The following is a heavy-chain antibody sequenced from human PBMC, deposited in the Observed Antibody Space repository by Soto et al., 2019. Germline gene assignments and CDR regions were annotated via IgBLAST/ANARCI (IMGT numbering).Heavy chain of an antibody. Sequence: QVELQESGPGLVRPSQTLSLTCTVSGASVSSAEYYWSWIRQPPGKGLEWIGYISYSGSTSYNPSLESRVTISRDTSNNQFSLSLTSVTAADTAVYYCARALILRFFGVLDFWGQGTLVTVSS. D-gene: IGHD3-3*01. J-gene: IGHJ4*02. CDR1: GASVSSAEYY. CDR2: ISYSGST. V-gene: IGHV4-30-4*01. CDR3: ARALILRFFGVLDF.